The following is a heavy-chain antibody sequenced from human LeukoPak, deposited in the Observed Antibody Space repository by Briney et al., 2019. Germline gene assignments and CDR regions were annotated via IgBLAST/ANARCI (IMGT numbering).Heavy chain of an antibody. J-gene: IGHJ4*02. CDR1: GFTFSSYS. CDR3: ARDHTVSWGSYRYNDY. Sequence: PGGSLRLSCAASGFTFSSYSMNWVRQAPGKGLEWVSSISSSSSYIYYADSVKGRFTISRDNAKNSLYLQMNSLRAEDTAVYYCARDHTVSWGSYRYNDYWGQGTLVTVSS. D-gene: IGHD3-16*02. V-gene: IGHV3-21*01. CDR2: ISSSSSYI.